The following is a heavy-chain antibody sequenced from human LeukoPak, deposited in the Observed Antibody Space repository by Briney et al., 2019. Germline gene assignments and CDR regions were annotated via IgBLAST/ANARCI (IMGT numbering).Heavy chain of an antibody. V-gene: IGHV3-30*04. Sequence: GGSLRLSCAASGFTFSSYAMHWVRQAPGKGLEWVAVISYDGSNKYYADSVKGRFTISRDNSKNTLYLQMNSLRAEDTAVYYCARGGNIYMDVWGKGTTVTVSS. J-gene: IGHJ6*03. CDR3: ARGGNIYMDV. CDR1: GFTFSSYA. CDR2: ISYDGSNK. D-gene: IGHD4-23*01.